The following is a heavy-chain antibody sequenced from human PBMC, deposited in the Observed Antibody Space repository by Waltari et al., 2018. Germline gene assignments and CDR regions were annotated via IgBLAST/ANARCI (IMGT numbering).Heavy chain of an antibody. CDR3: TTDWNWLSSSRRINGFDI. V-gene: IGHV3-15*07. J-gene: IGHJ3*02. CDR2: IKSKTDGGTT. CDR1: GFTFSNAW. Sequence: EVQLVESGGGLVEPGGSLRLSCAASGFTFSNAWMNWVRQAPGKGLEWVVRIKSKTDGGTTDYAAPVKGRFTISRDDSKNTMYLQMNSLKTEDTAMYYCTTDWNWLSSSRRINGFDIWGQGTMVTVSS. D-gene: IGHD6-13*01.